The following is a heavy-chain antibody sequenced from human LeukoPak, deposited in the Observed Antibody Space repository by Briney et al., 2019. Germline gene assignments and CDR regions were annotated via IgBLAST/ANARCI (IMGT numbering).Heavy chain of an antibody. CDR3: ARGLSHSKDI. CDR2: VYTSGNT. V-gene: IGHV4-4*07. CDR1: GGSMSSYY. J-gene: IGHJ3*02. Sequence: SETLSLTCTVSGGSMSSYYWSWIRHPAGKGLEWIGRVYTSGNTNYNPSLKSRVTMSVDTSKNQFSLKLTSVTAADTAVYYCARGLSHSKDIWGQGTMVTVSS.